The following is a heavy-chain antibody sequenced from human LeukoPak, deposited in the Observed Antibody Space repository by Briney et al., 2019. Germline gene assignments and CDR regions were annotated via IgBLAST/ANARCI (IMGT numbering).Heavy chain of an antibody. Sequence: ASVKVSCKASGYIFTSYVLHWVRQAPGQRLEWMGWINAGNGNTKYSQKFQGRVTITRDTSASTAYMEPSSLRSEDTAVYYCARDFDYDYTNWFDPWGQGTLVTVSS. CDR2: INAGNGNT. CDR3: ARDFDYDYTNWFDP. J-gene: IGHJ5*02. D-gene: IGHD3-16*01. V-gene: IGHV1-3*01. CDR1: GYIFTSYV.